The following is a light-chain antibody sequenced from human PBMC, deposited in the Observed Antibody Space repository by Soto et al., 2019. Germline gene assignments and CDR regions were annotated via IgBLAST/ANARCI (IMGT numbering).Light chain of an antibody. V-gene: IGKV1-39*01. CDR2: GAS. CDR1: QSISNY. CDR3: QQSYSMPYT. J-gene: IGKJ2*01. Sequence: DIQMTQSPSSLSASVGDRVTITCRTSQSISNYLNWYQQKPGKAPKILIYGASSLPSGVPSRFSGSASGTDVTLTISSLQPEDFATYYCQQSYSMPYTFGQGTKLEI.